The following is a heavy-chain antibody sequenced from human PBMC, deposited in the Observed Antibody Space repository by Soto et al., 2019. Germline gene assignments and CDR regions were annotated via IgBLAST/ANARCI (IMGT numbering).Heavy chain of an antibody. J-gene: IGHJ4*02. Sequence: GGSLRLSCAASGFTFSSYGMHWVRQAPGKGLEWVAVIWYDGSNKYYADSVKGRFTISRDNSKNTLYLQMNSLRAEDTAVYYCARTPLRAWFPVPLDYWGQGTVVTVSS. V-gene: IGHV3-33*01. CDR2: IWYDGSNK. D-gene: IGHD3-10*01. CDR3: ARTPLRAWFPVPLDY. CDR1: GFTFSSYG.